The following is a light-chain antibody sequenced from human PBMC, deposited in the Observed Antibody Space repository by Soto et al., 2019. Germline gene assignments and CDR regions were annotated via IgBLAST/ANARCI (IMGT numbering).Light chain of an antibody. V-gene: IGLV7-46*01. J-gene: IGLJ2*01. CDR2: DTS. CDR1: TGAVTSNHH. Sequence: QAVVTQEPSLTVSPGGTVTLTCGSSTGAVTSNHHPYWFQQKAGQAPRTVIYDTSNKHSWTPARFSGSLLGDKAALTLSGAQPEDEAQYYCLLSYNAARVFGGGTKLTVL. CDR3: LLSYNAARV.